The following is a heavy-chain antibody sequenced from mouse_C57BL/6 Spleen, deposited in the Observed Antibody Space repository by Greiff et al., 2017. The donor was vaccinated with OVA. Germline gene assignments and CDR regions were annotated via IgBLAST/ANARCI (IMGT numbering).Heavy chain of an antibody. Sequence: EVKVVESGGGLVQPGGSMKLSCVASGFTFSNYWMNWVRQSPEKGLEWVAQIRLKSDNYATHYAESVKGRFTISRDDSKSSVYLQMNNLRAEDTGIYYCTTVVPYLDYWGQGTTLTVSS. V-gene: IGHV6-3*01. CDR1: GFTFSNYW. CDR3: TTVVPYLDY. CDR2: IRLKSDNYAT. J-gene: IGHJ2*01. D-gene: IGHD1-1*01.